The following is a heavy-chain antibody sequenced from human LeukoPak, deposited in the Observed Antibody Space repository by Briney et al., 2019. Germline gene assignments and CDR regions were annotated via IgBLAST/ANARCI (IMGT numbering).Heavy chain of an antibody. V-gene: IGHV3-21*01. CDR1: GFTFSSCS. J-gene: IGHJ4*02. Sequence: PGGSLRLSCAASGFTFSSCSMNWVRQAPGKGLEWVSSISSSSSYIYYADSVKGRFTISRDNAKNSLYLQMNSLRAEDTAVYYCARDLTTYYDFWSGYTKSAFDYWGQGTLVTVSS. CDR3: ARDLTTYYDFWSGYTKSAFDY. CDR2: ISSSSSYI. D-gene: IGHD3-3*01.